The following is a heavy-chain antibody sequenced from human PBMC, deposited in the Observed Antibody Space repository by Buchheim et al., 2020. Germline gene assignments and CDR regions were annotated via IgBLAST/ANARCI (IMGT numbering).Heavy chain of an antibody. D-gene: IGHD4-17*01. CDR2: ISYDGRNK. Sequence: QVQLVESGGGVVQPGRSLRLSCAASGFTFSSYAMHWVRQAPGKGLEWVAVISYDGRNKHYADSVKGRFTISRDNSKNTLYLQMDSLRVDDTAVYYSAVDTYGDRKQYNWFDPWGQGTL. V-gene: IGHV3-30*04. CDR1: GFTFSSYA. CDR3: AVDTYGDRKQYNWFDP. J-gene: IGHJ5*02.